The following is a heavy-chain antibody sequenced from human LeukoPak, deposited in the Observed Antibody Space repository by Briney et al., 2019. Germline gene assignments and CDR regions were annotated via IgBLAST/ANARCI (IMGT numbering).Heavy chain of an antibody. D-gene: IGHD1-26*01. CDR2: IYYSGST. J-gene: IGHJ6*03. CDR1: GGSISSGGYY. V-gene: IGHV4-31*03. CDR3: AREKGSRKSSYYYMDV. Sequence: PSQTLSLTCTVSGGSISSGGYYRSWIRQPPGRGLEWIGYIYYSGSTDYNPSLKSRVTISVDTSKNQFSLHLSSVTAADTAVYYCAREKGSRKSSYYYMDVWGKGTTVTVSS.